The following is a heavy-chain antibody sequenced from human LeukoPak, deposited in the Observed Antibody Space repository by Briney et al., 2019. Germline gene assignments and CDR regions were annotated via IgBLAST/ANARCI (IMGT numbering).Heavy chain of an antibody. Sequence: SETLSLTCTVSGGSISSSSYYWGWIRQPPGKGLEWIGSIYYSGSTYYNPSLKSRVTISVDTSKNQFSLKLSSVTAADTAVYYCARLHYYYGMDVWGQGTTVTVSS. CDR3: ARLHYYYGMDV. V-gene: IGHV4-39*01. J-gene: IGHJ6*02. CDR2: IYYSGST. CDR1: GGSISSSSYY.